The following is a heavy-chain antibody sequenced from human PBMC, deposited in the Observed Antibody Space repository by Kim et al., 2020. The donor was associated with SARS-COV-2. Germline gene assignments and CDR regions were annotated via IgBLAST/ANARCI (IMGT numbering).Heavy chain of an antibody. CDR3: ASSSSWYSPRDYYYGMDV. D-gene: IGHD6-13*01. Sequence: GESLKISCKGSGYSFTSYWISWVRQMPGKGLEWMGRIDPSDSYTNYGPSFQGHVTISADKSISTAYLQWSSLKASDTAMYYCASSSSWYSPRDYYYGMDVWGQGTTVTVSS. CDR1: GYSFTSYW. V-gene: IGHV5-10-1*01. CDR2: IDPSDSYT. J-gene: IGHJ6*02.